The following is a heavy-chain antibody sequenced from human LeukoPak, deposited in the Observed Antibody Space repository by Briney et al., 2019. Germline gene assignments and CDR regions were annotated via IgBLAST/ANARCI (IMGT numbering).Heavy chain of an antibody. CDR1: GGTFSSYA. D-gene: IGHD4-17*01. Sequence: VASVKVSCKASGGTFSSYAINWVRQAPGQGLGWMGTFIPIPGIANYAQKFQGRVTITADKSASTAYMELSSLRSEDTAVYYCARSTVTREYWGQGTLVTVSS. J-gene: IGHJ4*02. CDR3: ARSTVTREY. CDR2: FIPIPGIA. V-gene: IGHV1-69*04.